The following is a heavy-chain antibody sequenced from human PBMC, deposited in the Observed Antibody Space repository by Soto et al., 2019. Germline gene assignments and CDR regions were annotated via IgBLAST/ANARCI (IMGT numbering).Heavy chain of an antibody. D-gene: IGHD3-16*01. V-gene: IGHV3-30-3*01. Sequence: PGGSLRLSCVASGFTFSDYAVHWVRLAPSKGLEWVAMISYDGYNSYSAGSVKGRFTISRDNSKNTLFLQMDSLRPDDTAIYYCARDGGFSYGFDYYFDYWGHGTLVTVPQ. CDR1: GFTFSDYA. CDR2: ISYDGYNS. J-gene: IGHJ4*01. CDR3: ARDGGFSYGFDYYFDY.